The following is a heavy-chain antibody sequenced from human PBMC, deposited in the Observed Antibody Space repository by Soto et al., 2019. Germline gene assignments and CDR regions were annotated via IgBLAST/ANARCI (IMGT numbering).Heavy chain of an antibody. CDR3: ARKVVTYNYADY. J-gene: IGHJ4*02. D-gene: IGHD3-16*01. Sequence: GGSLRLSCAASGFTFSSYGMHWVRQAPGKGLEWVTSISYDGTNKYYGDSVKGRFTISRDNAKNSLYLQMNSLRAEDTAVYYCARKVVTYNYADYWGQGALVTVSS. CDR2: ISYDGTNK. V-gene: IGHV3-30*03. CDR1: GFTFSSYG.